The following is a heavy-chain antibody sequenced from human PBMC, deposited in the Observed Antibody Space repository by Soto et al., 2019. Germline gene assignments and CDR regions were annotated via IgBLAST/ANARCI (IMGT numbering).Heavy chain of an antibody. J-gene: IGHJ4*02. D-gene: IGHD5-18*01. Sequence: ASVKVSCKVSGYTLTELSIHWVRQAPGEGLEWMGGFDLENGETIYAQRFQGRVTMTEESSADTPYMELSSLRSEDTAVYYCASRTYSYGNYYFDYWGQGTLVTVSS. CDR3: ASRTYSYGNYYFDY. V-gene: IGHV1-24*01. CDR2: FDLENGET. CDR1: GYTLTELS.